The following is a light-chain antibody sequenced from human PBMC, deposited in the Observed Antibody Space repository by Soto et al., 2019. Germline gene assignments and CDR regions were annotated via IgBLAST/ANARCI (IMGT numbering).Light chain of an antibody. CDR1: NIGAKS. CDR2: YDS. V-gene: IGLV3-21*04. J-gene: IGLJ2*01. Sequence: SYELTQPPSVSVAPGNTANITCGENNIGAKSVHWYQQKPGQAPVLVIYYDSDRPSGIPERFSGSNSGNTATLTISRVEAGDEADYHCQVWDRSSDHVVFGGGTQLTVL. CDR3: QVWDRSSDHVV.